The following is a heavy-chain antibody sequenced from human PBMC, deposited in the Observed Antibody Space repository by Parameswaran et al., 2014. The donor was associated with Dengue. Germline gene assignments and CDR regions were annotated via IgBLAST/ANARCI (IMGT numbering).Heavy chain of an antibody. Sequence: RWIRQPPGKGLEWVSAISGSGGSTYYADSVKGRFTISRDNSKNTLYLQMNSLRAEDTAVYYCAKGGGNSPRGSGVPHWGQGTLVTVSS. CDR2: ISGSGGST. J-gene: IGHJ4*02. D-gene: IGHD4-23*01. V-gene: IGHV3-23*01. CDR3: AKGGGNSPRGSGVPH.